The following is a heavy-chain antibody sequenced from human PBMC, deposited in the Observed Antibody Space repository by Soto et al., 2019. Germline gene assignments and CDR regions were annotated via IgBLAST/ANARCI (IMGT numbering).Heavy chain of an antibody. CDR2: ISAYNGNT. CDR1: GYTFSTYG. J-gene: IGHJ4*02. CDR3: ARGDNWNYVDY. V-gene: IGHV1-18*01. Sequence: ASVKVSCKASGYTFSTYGINWVRQAPGQGLEWMGWISAYNGNTNNAQNFQGRVTMTTDTCTSTAYMELRSLRSDDTAVYYCARGDNWNYVDYWGQGTLVTVSS. D-gene: IGHD1-20*01.